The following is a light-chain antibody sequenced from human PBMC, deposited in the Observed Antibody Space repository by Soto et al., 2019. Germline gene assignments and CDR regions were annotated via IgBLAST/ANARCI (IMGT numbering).Light chain of an antibody. CDR1: SSDVGGYNY. CDR3: CSYAGSYTFVV. V-gene: IGLV2-11*01. J-gene: IGLJ2*01. Sequence: QSALTQPRSVSGSPGQSVTISCTGTSSDVGGYNYVSWYQQHPGKAPKLMIYDVSKRPSGVSDRFSGSKSGNTASLTISGLQAEDEADYYYCSYAGSYTFVVFGGGTKLTVL. CDR2: DVS.